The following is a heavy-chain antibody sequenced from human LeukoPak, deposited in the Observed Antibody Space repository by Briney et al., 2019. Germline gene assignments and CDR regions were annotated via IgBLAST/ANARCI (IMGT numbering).Heavy chain of an antibody. CDR2: INHSGST. J-gene: IGHJ6*03. D-gene: IGHD3-10*01. CDR1: GGSFSGYY. CDR3: ASVRRGFGESPKYYAYYYMGV. Sequence: SETLSLTCAVYGGSFSGYYWSWIRQPPGKGLEWIGEINHSGSTNYNPSLKSRVTVSLDTSKNQFSLNLSSVTAADTAVYFCASVRRGFGESPKYYAYYYMGVWGKGTTVTISS. V-gene: IGHV4-34*01.